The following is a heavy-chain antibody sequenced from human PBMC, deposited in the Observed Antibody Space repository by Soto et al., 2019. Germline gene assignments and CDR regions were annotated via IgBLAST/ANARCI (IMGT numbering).Heavy chain of an antibody. CDR1: GFVFSAYG. CDR2: IWFDGSHE. J-gene: IGHJ4*02. Sequence: VQLVQSGGGVVKPGRSLRLSCTASGFVFSAYGMHWVRQAPGKGLEWVAVIWFDGSHEYYGDSVEGRFTISRDNSKNTVHLQMNSLRVDDTAMYYCARDGRSGWTSYQFDYWGQGALVTVSS. V-gene: IGHV3-33*01. D-gene: IGHD6-19*01. CDR3: ARDGRSGWTSYQFDY.